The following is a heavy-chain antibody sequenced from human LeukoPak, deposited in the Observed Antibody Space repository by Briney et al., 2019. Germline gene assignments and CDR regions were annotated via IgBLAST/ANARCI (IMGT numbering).Heavy chain of an antibody. CDR2: IKQDGSEK. V-gene: IGHV3-7*01. J-gene: IGHJ4*02. D-gene: IGHD1-14*01. CDR3: ARNQRRLDY. CDR1: GFTFISYW. Sequence: GGSLRVSCAASGFTFISYWMSWVRQARGKGLELVANIKQDGSEKYYVDSVKGRFTISRDNAKSSLYLQMNSLRAEDTAVYYCARNQRRLDYWGQGTLVTVSS.